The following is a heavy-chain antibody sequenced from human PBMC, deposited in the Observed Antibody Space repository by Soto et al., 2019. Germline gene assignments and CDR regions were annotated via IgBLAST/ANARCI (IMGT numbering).Heavy chain of an antibody. CDR2: IYYSGST. D-gene: IGHD3-10*01. J-gene: IGHJ5*01. CDR1: GGSFTYYY. CDR3: ARGSMVATHWFAS. Sequence: QVELQESGPGLVKPSETLSLACTVSGGSFTYYYWSWIRQPPGKGLEWLGYIYYSGSTIYNHSLNRRVTVSLDTSKNQFSLRLNSVTPADTAVYYCARGSMVATHWFASWGQGTLVTVSS. V-gene: IGHV4-59*01.